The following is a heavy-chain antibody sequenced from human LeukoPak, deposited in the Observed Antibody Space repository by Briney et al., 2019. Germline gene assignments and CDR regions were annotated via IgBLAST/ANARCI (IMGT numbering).Heavy chain of an antibody. J-gene: IGHJ4*02. D-gene: IGHD6-13*01. CDR3: ASASSHSIGAGGDY. V-gene: IGHV3-74*01. Sequence: GRALRLSCAASGFTFSNYWMHWVRQAPGMGLVWVSRIKIDVGARNYADPVKGRFTISTDSAKNTVYLQMDSLRAEATAVYYCASASSHSIGAGGDYWGQGTLVTASS. CDR2: IKIDVGAR. CDR1: GFTFSNYW.